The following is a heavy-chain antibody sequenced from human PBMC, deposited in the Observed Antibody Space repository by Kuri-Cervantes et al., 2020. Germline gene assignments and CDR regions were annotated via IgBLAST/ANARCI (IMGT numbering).Heavy chain of an antibody. V-gene: IGHV3-48*02. CDR3: AKDPETGFSSGWYSYYFDY. Sequence: GESLKISCAASGFTFSNYNMNWVRQAPGKGLEWVSYISSNSQTIFYADSVKGRFTIPRDNARDSLYLQMNSLRDEDTAVYYCAKDPETGFSSGWYSYYFDYWGQGALVTVSS. D-gene: IGHD6-19*01. CDR1: GFTFSNYN. J-gene: IGHJ4*02. CDR2: ISSNSQTI.